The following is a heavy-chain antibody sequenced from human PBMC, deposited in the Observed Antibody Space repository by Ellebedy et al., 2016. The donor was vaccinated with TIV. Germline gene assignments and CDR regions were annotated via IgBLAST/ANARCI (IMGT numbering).Heavy chain of an antibody. V-gene: IGHV3-21*01. J-gene: IGHJ4*02. CDR2: ISSTGYYI. CDR3: ARSGELDS. Sequence: PWGSLRLSCAASGFIFNHYSMNWVRQAPGKGLEWVSAISSTGYYIYYADSVKGRFIISRDDAMRSLFLQRNSLSAEDTAVYYCARSGELDSWGQGTLVTVSS. D-gene: IGHD1-26*01. CDR1: GFIFNHYS.